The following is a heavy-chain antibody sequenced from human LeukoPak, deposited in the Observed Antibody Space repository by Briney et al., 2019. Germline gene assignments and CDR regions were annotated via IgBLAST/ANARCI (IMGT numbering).Heavy chain of an antibody. Sequence: PGGSLRLSCAASGFTFSSYAMHWVRQAPGKGLEYVSAISSNGGSTYYANSVKGRFTISRDNSKNTLYLQMGSLRAEDMAVYYCARVVYYDSSGYLGYWGQGTLVTLSS. V-gene: IGHV3-64*01. J-gene: IGHJ4*02. CDR3: ARVVYYDSSGYLGY. CDR2: ISSNGGST. D-gene: IGHD3-22*01. CDR1: GFTFSSYA.